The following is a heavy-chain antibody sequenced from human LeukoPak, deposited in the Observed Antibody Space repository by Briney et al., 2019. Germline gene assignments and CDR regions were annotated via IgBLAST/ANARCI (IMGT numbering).Heavy chain of an antibody. CDR1: GGSISSGGYY. Sequence: SETLSLTCTVSGGSISSGGYYWSWIRQPPGKGLEWIGEINHSGSTNYNPSLKSRVTISVDTSKNQFSLKLSSVTAADTAVYYCARRAAGRPAGIAAAGTRFGYWGQGTLVTVSS. CDR3: ARRAAGRPAGIAAAGTRFGY. V-gene: IGHV4-39*07. D-gene: IGHD6-13*01. CDR2: INHSGST. J-gene: IGHJ4*02.